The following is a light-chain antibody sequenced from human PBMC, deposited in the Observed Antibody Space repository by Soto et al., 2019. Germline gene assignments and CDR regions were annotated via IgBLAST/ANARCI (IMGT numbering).Light chain of an antibody. CDR1: SSDVGGYNY. V-gene: IGLV2-14*01. Sequence: LTQPASVSGSPGQSITISCTGTSSDVGGYNYVSWYQQHPGKAPKLMIYDVSNRPSGVSNRFSGSKSGNTASLTISGLQAEDEADYYCSSYTSSSTPYDFGTGTKVTVL. CDR3: SSYTSSSTPYD. J-gene: IGLJ1*01. CDR2: DVS.